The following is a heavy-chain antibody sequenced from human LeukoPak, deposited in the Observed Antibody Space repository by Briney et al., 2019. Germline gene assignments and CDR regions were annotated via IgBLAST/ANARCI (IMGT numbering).Heavy chain of an antibody. CDR3: ASSSGWYGWPRLGTPNDY. CDR2: IYSGGST. Sequence: HTGGSLRLSCAASGFTVSSNYMSWVRQAPGKGLEWVSVIYSGGSTYYADSVKGRFTISRDNSKNTLYLQVNSLRAEDTAVYYCASSSGWYGWPRLGTPNDYWGQGTLVTVSS. J-gene: IGHJ4*02. CDR1: GFTVSSNY. D-gene: IGHD6-19*01. V-gene: IGHV3-66*01.